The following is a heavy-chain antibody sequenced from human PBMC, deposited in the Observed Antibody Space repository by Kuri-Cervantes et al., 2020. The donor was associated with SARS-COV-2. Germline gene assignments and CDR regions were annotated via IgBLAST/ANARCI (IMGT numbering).Heavy chain of an antibody. CDR2: IRGSGGST. CDR1: GFTFSSYA. CDR3: ARGGFGELFRGMDV. J-gene: IGHJ6*02. D-gene: IGHD3-10*01. Sequence: GESLKISCAASGFTFSSYAMSWVRQAPGKGLEWVSAIRGSGGSTYYADSVKGRFTISRDNSKNTLYLQMNSLRAGDTAVYYCARGGFGELFRGMDVWGQGTTVTVSS. V-gene: IGHV3-23*01.